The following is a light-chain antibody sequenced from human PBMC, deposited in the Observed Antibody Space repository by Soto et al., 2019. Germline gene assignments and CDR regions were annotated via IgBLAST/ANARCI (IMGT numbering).Light chain of an antibody. CDR1: QSVLYSSNNKNY. V-gene: IGKV4-1*01. CDR3: QQYYSTPWT. Sequence: DIGMTQSPDSLAVSLGERATINCKSSQSVLYSSNNKNYLAWYQQKIGQXPXLLIRWAYTRESGVPDRFSGSGSGTDFTLTISSLQAEEVAVYYCQQYYSTPWTFGQGTRWIS. CDR2: WAY. J-gene: IGKJ1*01.